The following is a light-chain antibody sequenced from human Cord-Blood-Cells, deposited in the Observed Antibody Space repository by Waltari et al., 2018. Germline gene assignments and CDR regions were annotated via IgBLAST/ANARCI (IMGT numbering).Light chain of an antibody. CDR2: DAS. J-gene: IGKJ2*01. CDR1: QSVSSY. Sequence: DIVLTQSPATLSLSPGERATLSCRASQSVSSYLAWYQQKPGQAPRLLIYDASNRATGIPARFSGSGSGTDFTLTISSLEPEDFAVYYCQQRSNWPYTFGQGTKLGIK. CDR3: QQRSNWPYT. V-gene: IGKV3-11*01.